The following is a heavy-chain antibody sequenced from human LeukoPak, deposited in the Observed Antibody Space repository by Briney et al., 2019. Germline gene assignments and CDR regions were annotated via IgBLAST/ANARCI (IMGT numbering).Heavy chain of an antibody. V-gene: IGHV1-2*02. D-gene: IGHD4-17*01. J-gene: IGHJ5*02. CDR2: IHPNSGDT. Sequence: ASVKVSCKASGYTFTDYYMHWVRQAPGQGLEWMGWIHPNSGDTKSAQRFQGRVTMTRDMSISTAYMELTRLTSDDTAVYYCASYYGHYTRNWMDTWGQGTLVTVSS. CDR3: ASYYGHYTRNWMDT. CDR1: GYTFTDYY.